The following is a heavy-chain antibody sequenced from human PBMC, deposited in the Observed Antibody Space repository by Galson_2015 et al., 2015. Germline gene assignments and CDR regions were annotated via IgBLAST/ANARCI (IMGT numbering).Heavy chain of an antibody. Sequence: SVKVSCKASGGTFSSYAISWVRQAPGQGLEWMGGIIPIFGTANYAQKFQGRVTITADESTSTAYMELSSLRSEDTAVYYCARGRWLRNPGADYFDYWGQGTLVTVSS. D-gene: IGHD5-24*01. J-gene: IGHJ4*02. CDR2: IIPIFGTA. CDR1: GGTFSSYA. CDR3: ARGRWLRNPGADYFDY. V-gene: IGHV1-69*13.